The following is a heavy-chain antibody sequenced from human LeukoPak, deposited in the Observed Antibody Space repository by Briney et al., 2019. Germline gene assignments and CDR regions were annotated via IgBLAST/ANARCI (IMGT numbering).Heavy chain of an antibody. CDR3: ASGEYCSSTSCFGAFDI. D-gene: IGHD2-2*01. CDR2: INHSGST. V-gene: IGHV4-34*01. Sequence: TSETLSLTCAVYGGSFSGYYWSWIRQPPGKGLEWIGEINHSGSTNYNPSLKSRVTISVDTSKNQFSLKLSSVTAADTAVYYCASGEYCSSTSCFGAFDIWGQGTMVSVSS. J-gene: IGHJ3*02. CDR1: GGSFSGYY.